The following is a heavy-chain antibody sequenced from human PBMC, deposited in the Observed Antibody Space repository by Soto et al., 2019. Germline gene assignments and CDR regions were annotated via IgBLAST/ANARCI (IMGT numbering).Heavy chain of an antibody. CDR3: ARVGTVTPSPDNYYYYGMDV. CDR2: IYYSGST. J-gene: IGHJ6*02. V-gene: IGHV4-31*03. CDR1: GGSISSGGYY. D-gene: IGHD4-17*01. Sequence: QVQLQESGPGLVKPSQTLSLTCTVSGGSISSGGYYWSWIRQHPGKGLEWIGYIYYSGSTYYNPSLKSRVTISVDTSKNRFSLKLSSVTAADTAVYYCARVGTVTPSPDNYYYYGMDVWGQGTTVTVSS.